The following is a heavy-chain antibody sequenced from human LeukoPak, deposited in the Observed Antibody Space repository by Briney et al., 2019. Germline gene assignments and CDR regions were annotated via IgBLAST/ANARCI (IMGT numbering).Heavy chain of an antibody. CDR3: AKDRSSSGLDY. CDR1: GFTFDDYA. V-gene: IGHV3-9*01. CDR2: ISWNSGSI. J-gene: IGHJ4*02. D-gene: IGHD6-19*01. Sequence: GGSPRLSCAASGFTFDDYAMHWVRQAPGKGLEWVSGISWNSGSIGYADSVKGRFTISRDNAKNSLYLQMNSLRPEDTALYYCAKDRSSSGLDYWGQGTLVIVSS.